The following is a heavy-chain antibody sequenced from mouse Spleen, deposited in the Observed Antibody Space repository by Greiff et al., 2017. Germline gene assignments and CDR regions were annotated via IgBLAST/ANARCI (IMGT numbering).Heavy chain of an antibody. CDR2: IDPENGNT. CDR1: GFNIKDYY. D-gene: IGHD2-4*01. V-gene: IGHV14-1*02. J-gene: IGHJ3*01. Sequence: VQLKESGAELVRPGALVKLSCKASGFNIKDYYMHWVKQRPEQGLEWIGWIDPENGNTIYDPKFQGKASITADTSSNTAYLQLSSLTSEDTAVYYCASGGNYDGFAYWGQGTLVTVSA. CDR3: ASGGNYDGFAY.